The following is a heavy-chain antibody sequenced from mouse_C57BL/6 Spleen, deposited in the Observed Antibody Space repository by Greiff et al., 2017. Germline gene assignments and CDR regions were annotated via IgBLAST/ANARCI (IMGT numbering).Heavy chain of an antibody. CDR2: IDPETGGT. D-gene: IGHD1-1*01. CDR3: TRSGATVVGRYFDY. J-gene: IGHJ2*01. CDR1: GYTFTDYE. Sequence: QVQLKQSGAELVRPGASVTLSCKASGYTFTDYEMHWVKQTPVHGLEWIGAIDPETGGTAYNQKFKGKAILTADKSSSTAYMELRSLTSEDSAVYYCTRSGATVVGRYFDYWGQGTTLTVSS. V-gene: IGHV1-15*01.